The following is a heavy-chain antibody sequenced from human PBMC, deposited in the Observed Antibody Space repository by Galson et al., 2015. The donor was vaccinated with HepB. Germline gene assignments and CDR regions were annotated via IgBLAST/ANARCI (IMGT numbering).Heavy chain of an antibody. D-gene: IGHD2-21*01. J-gene: IGHJ3*02. CDR2: INQDGSEK. CDR1: GFTFSSYW. CDR3: ARSKGIPGAFDI. V-gene: IGHV3-7*03. Sequence: SLRLSCAASGFTFSSYWMNWVRQAPGKGLEWVANINQDGSEKYYLESVKGRFTISRDDAKDSLYVQMNSLRAEDTAVYYCARSKGIPGAFDIWGHGTMVTVSS.